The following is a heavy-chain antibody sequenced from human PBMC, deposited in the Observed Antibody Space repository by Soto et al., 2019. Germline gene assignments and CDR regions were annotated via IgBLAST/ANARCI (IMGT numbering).Heavy chain of an antibody. D-gene: IGHD3-10*01. CDR2: VYSGGAT. CDR3: VRGRYGSEIH. J-gene: IGHJ4*02. V-gene: IGHV3-53*04. CDR1: GFTVSSNY. Sequence: GGSLRLSCAAFGFTVSSNYMTWVRLAPGKGLEWVSLVYSGGATHYAASVKGRFTISTHSSQNTLFLQMNSLRTEDTATYYCVRGRYGSEIHWGQGTKVTVSS.